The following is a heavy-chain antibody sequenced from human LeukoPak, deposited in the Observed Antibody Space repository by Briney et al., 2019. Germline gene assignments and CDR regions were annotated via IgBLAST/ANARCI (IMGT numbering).Heavy chain of an antibody. CDR2: IYHSGTT. CDR3: ARPQAFGAFDM. D-gene: IGHD3-16*01. CDR1: GGSIRSGGYY. V-gene: IGHV4-31*03. J-gene: IGHJ3*02. Sequence: SETLSLTCTVSGGSIRSGGYYWRWIRQQPGTGLEWIGYIYHSGTTYYNPSLKSRVTISVDTSKNQFSLKLRSVTAADTAMYYCARPQAFGAFDMWGQGTMVTVSS.